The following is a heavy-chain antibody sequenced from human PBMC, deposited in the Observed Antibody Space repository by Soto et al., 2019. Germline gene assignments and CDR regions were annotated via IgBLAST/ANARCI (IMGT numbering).Heavy chain of an antibody. CDR2: IYHSGST. CDR3: ARGTLYDTAMVRFDY. CDR1: GGSISSSNW. V-gene: IGHV4-4*02. J-gene: IGHJ4*02. D-gene: IGHD5-18*01. Sequence: QVQLQESGPGLVKPSGTLSLTCAVSGGSISSSNWWSWVRQPPGKGLEWVGEIYHSGSTNYNPSLKSRVTITVDKSKNQFSLKLSSVTAADTAVYYCARGTLYDTAMVRFDYWGQGTLVTVSS.